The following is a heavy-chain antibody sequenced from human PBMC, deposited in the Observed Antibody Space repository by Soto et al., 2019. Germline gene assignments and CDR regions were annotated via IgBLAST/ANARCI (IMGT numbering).Heavy chain of an antibody. CDR3: AREENYYDSSGYYYGFDP. D-gene: IGHD3-22*01. J-gene: IGHJ5*02. V-gene: IGHV4-59*01. CDR1: GGSISSYY. Sequence: PSETLSLTCTVSGGSISSYYWSWIRQPPGKGLEWIGYIYYSGSTNYNPSLKSRVTISVDTSKNQFSLKLSSVTAADTAVYYCAREENYYDSSGYYYGFDPWGQGTLVTVSS. CDR2: IYYSGST.